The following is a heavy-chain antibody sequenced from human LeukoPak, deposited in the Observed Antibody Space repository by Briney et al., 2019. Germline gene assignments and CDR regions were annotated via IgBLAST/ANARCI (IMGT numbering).Heavy chain of an antibody. Sequence: GGSLRLSCAASGLTFSSYAMHWVRQAPGKGLEWVAVISYDGSNKYYADSVKGRFTISRDNSKNTLYLQMNSLRAEDTAVYYCARDRISYDFWSGYPDYWGQGTLVTVSS. CDR3: ARDRISYDFWSGYPDY. D-gene: IGHD3-3*01. CDR1: GLTFSSYA. J-gene: IGHJ4*02. CDR2: ISYDGSNK. V-gene: IGHV3-30-3*01.